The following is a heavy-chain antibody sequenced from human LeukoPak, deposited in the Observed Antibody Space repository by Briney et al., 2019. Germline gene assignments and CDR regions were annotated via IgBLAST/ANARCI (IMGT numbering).Heavy chain of an antibody. V-gene: IGHV3-21*01. CDR2: ISSSSSYI. J-gene: IGHJ4*02. D-gene: IGHD3-3*01. CDR1: GFTFSSYS. CDR3: ATHLYYDFWSGYYTGVFDY. Sequence: GGSLRLSCAASGFTFSSYSMNWVRQAPGKGLEWVSSISSSSSYIYYADSVKGRFTISRDNAKNSLYLQMNSLRDEDTAVYYCATHLYYDFWSGYYTGVFDYWGQGTLVTVSS.